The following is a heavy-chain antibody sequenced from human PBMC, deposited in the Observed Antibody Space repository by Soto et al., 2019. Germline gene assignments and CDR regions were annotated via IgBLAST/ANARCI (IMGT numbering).Heavy chain of an antibody. Sequence: QVQLVESGGGVVQPGRSLRLSCAASGFTFSSYAMHWVRQAPGKGLEWAAVISYDGSNKYYADSVKGRFTISRDNSKSTLYLQMNSLRAEDTAVYYCARDRLRYNWNDFPYYYYGMDVWGQGTTVTVSS. CDR1: GFTFSSYA. V-gene: IGHV3-30-3*01. J-gene: IGHJ6*02. D-gene: IGHD1-1*01. CDR3: ARDRLRYNWNDFPYYYYGMDV. CDR2: ISYDGSNK.